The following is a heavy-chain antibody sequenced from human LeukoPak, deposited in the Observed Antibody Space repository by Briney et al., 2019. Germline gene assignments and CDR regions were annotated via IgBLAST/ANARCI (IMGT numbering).Heavy chain of an antibody. CDR2: IRSQNGAT. CDR1: GYTFHTYD. D-gene: IGHD1-26*01. J-gene: IGHJ3*02. Sequence: ASVRVSCRASGYTFHTYDITWVRQAPGQGLEWMGWIRSQNGATNYAQKLQGRVTMITDASTSTVYMELRSLRSDDTAVYYCARVGRSGSPGAFDIWGQGTMVIVSA. CDR3: ARVGRSGSPGAFDI. V-gene: IGHV1-18*01.